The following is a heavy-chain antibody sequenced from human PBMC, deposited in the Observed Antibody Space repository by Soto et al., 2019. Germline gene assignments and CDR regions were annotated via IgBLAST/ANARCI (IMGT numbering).Heavy chain of an antibody. Sequence: LRLSCAASGFTFRDFSGSAMHWVRQASGQGLEWVGRIRSKANNYATEYATSVKGRFTISRDDSKKTSYLQLNSLKTEDTAVYYCTRLLSDGFDFWGPGTMVTVS. CDR1: GFTFRDFSGSA. J-gene: IGHJ3*01. CDR3: TRLLSDGFDF. CDR2: IRSKANNYAT. V-gene: IGHV3-73*01.